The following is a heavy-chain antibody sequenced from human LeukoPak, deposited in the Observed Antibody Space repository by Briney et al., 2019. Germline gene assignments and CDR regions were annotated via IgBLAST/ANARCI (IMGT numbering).Heavy chain of an antibody. D-gene: IGHD2-15*01. J-gene: IGHJ4*02. V-gene: IGHV3-48*01. CDR3: ARGYLRWSFDY. CDR2: ISSSSSTI. CDR1: GFTFSSYS. Sequence: GGSLRLSCAASGFTFSSYSMNWVRQAPGKGLEWVSYISSSSSTIYYADSVKGRFTISRDNAKNSLYLQMNSLRAEDTAVYYCARGYLRWSFDYWGQGTLVTVSS.